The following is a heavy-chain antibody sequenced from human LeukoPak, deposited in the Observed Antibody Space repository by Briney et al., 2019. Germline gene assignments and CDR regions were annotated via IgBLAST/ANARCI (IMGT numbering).Heavy chain of an antibody. CDR3: AREGVVAAYFDY. J-gene: IGHJ4*02. CDR2: IYYSGST. Sequence: SETLSLTRTVSGGPISSYYWSWIRQPPGKGLEWIGYIYYSGSTNYNPSLKSRVTISVDTSKNQFSLKLSSVTAADTAVYYCAREGVVAAYFDYWGQGTLVTVSS. CDR1: GGPISSYY. D-gene: IGHD2-15*01. V-gene: IGHV4-59*01.